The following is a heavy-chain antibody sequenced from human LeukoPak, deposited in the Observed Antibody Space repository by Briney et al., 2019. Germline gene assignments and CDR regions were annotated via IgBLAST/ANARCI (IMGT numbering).Heavy chain of an antibody. Sequence: GGSLRLSCAASGFTFSNYNMNWVRQAPGKGLEWVSYISSRNTPIFYADSVKGRFTISRDNAKNLLYLQMNSLRAEDTAVYYCARGRWELWPWGQGTLVTVSS. J-gene: IGHJ4*02. V-gene: IGHV3-48*04. D-gene: IGHD1-26*01. CDR1: GFTFSNYN. CDR2: ISSRNTPI. CDR3: ARGRWELWP.